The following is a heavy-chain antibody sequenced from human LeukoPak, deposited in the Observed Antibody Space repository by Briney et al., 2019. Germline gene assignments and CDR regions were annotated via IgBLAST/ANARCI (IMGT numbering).Heavy chain of an antibody. CDR1: GDAITGSSYY. V-gene: IGHV4-39*01. CDR2: MYYSGNT. J-gene: IGHJ4*02. Sequence: SETLSLTCTVSGDAITGSSYYWVWIRQSPGKGLEWIGSMYYSGNTYSNPSLESRVTMSADTSKNQFSLKLNSVSVADTAVYYCARQYFDRTGYYYFDYWGQGTLVIVSS. CDR3: ARQYFDRTGYYYFDY. D-gene: IGHD3-22*01.